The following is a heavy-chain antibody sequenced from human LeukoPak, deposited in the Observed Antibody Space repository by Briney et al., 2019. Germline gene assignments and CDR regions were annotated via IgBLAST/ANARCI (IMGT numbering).Heavy chain of an antibody. CDR2: INPSGGST. Sequence: GASVKVSCKASGYTFTSYYMHWVRQAPGQGLEWMGIINPSGGSTSYAQKFQGRVTITADKSTSTAYMELSSLRSEDTAVYYCAREFVRRCSSTSCPNDAFDIWGQGTMVTVSS. CDR3: AREFVRRCSSTSCPNDAFDI. V-gene: IGHV1-46*01. CDR1: GYTFTSYY. J-gene: IGHJ3*02. D-gene: IGHD2-2*01.